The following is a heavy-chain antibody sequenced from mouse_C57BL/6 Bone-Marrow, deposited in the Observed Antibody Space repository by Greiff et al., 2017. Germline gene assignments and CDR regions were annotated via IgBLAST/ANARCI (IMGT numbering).Heavy chain of an antibody. V-gene: IGHV2-5*01. CDR2: IWRGGST. CDR3: ATKGGLRRGYAMDY. J-gene: IGHJ4*01. D-gene: IGHD2-4*01. Sequence: QVQLQQSGPGLVQPSQSLSITCTVSGFSLTSYGVHWVRQSPGKGLEWLGVIWRGGSTDYNAAFMSRLSITKDNSKSQVFFKMNSLQADDTAIYYCATKGGLRRGYAMDYWGQGTSVTVSS. CDR1: GFSLTSYG.